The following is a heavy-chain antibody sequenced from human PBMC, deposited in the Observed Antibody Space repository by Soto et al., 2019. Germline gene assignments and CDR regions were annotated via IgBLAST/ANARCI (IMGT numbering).Heavy chain of an antibody. CDR1: GFTFSSYA. J-gene: IGHJ5*02. CDR3: AKDGTIFGVVIISYTNWFDP. V-gene: IGHV3-23*01. Sequence: GGSLRLSCAASGFTFSSYAMSWVRQAPGKGLEWVSAISGSGGSTYYADSVKGRFTISRDNSKNTLYLQMNSLRAEDTAVYYCAKDGTIFGVVIISYTNWFDPWGQGTLVTVSS. CDR2: ISGSGGST. D-gene: IGHD3-3*01.